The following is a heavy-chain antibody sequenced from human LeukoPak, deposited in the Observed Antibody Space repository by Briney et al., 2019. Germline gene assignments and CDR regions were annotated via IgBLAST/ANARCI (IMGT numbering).Heavy chain of an antibody. Sequence: GGSPRLSCAASGFTFSSYAMSWVRQAPGKGLEWVSAISGSGGSTYNADSVKGRFTISRDNSKNTLYLQMNSLRAEDTAVYYCAKESNYYDSSGYYYDAFDIWGQGTMVTVSS. CDR2: ISGSGGST. D-gene: IGHD3-22*01. CDR3: AKESNYYDSSGYYYDAFDI. J-gene: IGHJ3*02. V-gene: IGHV3-23*01. CDR1: GFTFSSYA.